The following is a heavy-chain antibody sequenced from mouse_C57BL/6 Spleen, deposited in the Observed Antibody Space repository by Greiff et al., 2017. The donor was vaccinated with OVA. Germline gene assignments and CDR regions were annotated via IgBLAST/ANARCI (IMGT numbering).Heavy chain of an antibody. CDR2: IRLKSDNYAT. D-gene: IGHD1-1*01. V-gene: IGHV6-3*01. CDR3: TGGIYVYAMDY. Sequence: EVKLEESGGGLVQPGGSMKLSCVASGFTFSNYWMNWVRQSPEKGLEWVAQIRLKSDNYATHYAESVKGRFTISRDDSKSSVYLQMNNLRAEDTGIYYCTGGIYVYAMDYWGQGTSVTVSS. J-gene: IGHJ4*01. CDR1: GFTFSNYW.